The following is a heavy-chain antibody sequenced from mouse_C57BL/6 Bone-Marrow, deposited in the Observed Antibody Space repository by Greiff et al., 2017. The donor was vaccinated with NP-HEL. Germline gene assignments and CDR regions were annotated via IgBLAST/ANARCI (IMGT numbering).Heavy chain of an antibody. CDR1: GYTFTDYN. D-gene: IGHD1-1*01. V-gene: IGHV1-18*01. J-gene: IGHJ1*03. CDR3: ARRYYGSWYFDV. Sequence: VQLQQSGPELVKPGASVKIPCKASGYTFTDYNMDWVKQSHGQSLEWIGDINPNIGGTIYNQKFKGKATLTVAKSSSTAYMELRSLTSEDAAVDFCARRYYGSWYFDVWGTGTTVTVSS. CDR2: INPNIGGT.